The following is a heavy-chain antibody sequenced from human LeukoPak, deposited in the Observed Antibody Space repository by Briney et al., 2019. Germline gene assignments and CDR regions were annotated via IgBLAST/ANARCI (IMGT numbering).Heavy chain of an antibody. V-gene: IGHV4-39*07. Sequence: PSETLSLTCTVSGGSISSSSYYWGWIRQPPGKGLEWIGSIYYSGSTYYNPSLKSRVTISVDTSKNQFSLKLSSVTAADTAVYYCAREWGYDRSYYFDYWGQGTLATVSS. CDR3: AREWGYDRSYYFDY. CDR2: IYYSGST. CDR1: GGSISSSSYY. D-gene: IGHD3-22*01. J-gene: IGHJ4*02.